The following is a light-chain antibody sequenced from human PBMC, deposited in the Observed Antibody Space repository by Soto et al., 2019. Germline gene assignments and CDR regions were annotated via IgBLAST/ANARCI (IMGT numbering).Light chain of an antibody. Sequence: DIVMTQSPDSLAVSLGERATINCKSSQSVLYSSNNKNYLAWYQQKPGQPPKLLIYWASTRESGVPDRFGGSRSGTDFPRTISSLQAEDVAVCYCQQYYSSPTWTFGQGTKVEIK. CDR2: WAS. V-gene: IGKV4-1*01. J-gene: IGKJ1*01. CDR3: QQYYSSPTWT. CDR1: QSVLYSSNNKNY.